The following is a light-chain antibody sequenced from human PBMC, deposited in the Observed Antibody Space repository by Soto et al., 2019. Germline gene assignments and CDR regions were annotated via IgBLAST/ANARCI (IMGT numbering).Light chain of an antibody. Sequence: DIQMTHSPSTLSASVGDRVTITCRASQSISSYLNWYQQKPGKAPKLLIYGASSLQSGVPSRFSGSGSGTEFTLTISSLQPDDFATYYCQQYNSYWTFGQGTKVDIK. J-gene: IGKJ1*01. V-gene: IGKV1-5*01. CDR1: QSISSY. CDR2: GAS. CDR3: QQYNSYWT.